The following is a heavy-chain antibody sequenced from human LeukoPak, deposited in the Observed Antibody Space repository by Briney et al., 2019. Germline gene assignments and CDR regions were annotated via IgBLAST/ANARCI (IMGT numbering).Heavy chain of an antibody. D-gene: IGHD5-18*01. V-gene: IGHV4-34*01. Sequence: PSETLSLTCAVYGGSFSGYYWSWIRQPPGKGLEWIGEINHSGSTNYNPSLKSRVTISVDTSKNQFSLKLSSVTAADTAVYYCARGLRGGIYSYGLSYWGQGTLVTVSS. CDR2: INHSGST. J-gene: IGHJ4*02. CDR1: GGSFSGYY. CDR3: ARGLRGGIYSYGLSY.